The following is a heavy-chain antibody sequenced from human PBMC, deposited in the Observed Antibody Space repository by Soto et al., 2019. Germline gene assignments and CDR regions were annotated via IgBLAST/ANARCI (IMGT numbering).Heavy chain of an antibody. D-gene: IGHD3-22*01. CDR1: GGTFSSHA. CDR2: ISGSGGST. CDR3: AKDSYYDSPFGY. V-gene: IGHV3-23*01. Sequence: GLSLRLPWAAAGGTFSSHAMLWVRQAPGKGLEWVSAISGSGGSTYYADSVKGRFTISRDNSKNTLYLQMNSLRAEDTAVYYCAKDSYYDSPFGYWGQGTLVTVSS. J-gene: IGHJ4*02.